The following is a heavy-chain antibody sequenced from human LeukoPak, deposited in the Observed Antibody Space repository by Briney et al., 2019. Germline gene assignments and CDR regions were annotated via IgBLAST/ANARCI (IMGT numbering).Heavy chain of an antibody. D-gene: IGHD3-22*01. J-gene: IGHJ4*02. V-gene: IGHV3-23*01. CDR1: GFTFSSYA. Sequence: GGSLRLSCAASGFTFSSYAMSWVRQAPGKGLEWASAISGSGGSTYYADSVKGRFTISRDNSKNTLYLQMNSLRAEDTAVYYCAKDHDYYDSSGYYPFDYWGQGTLVTVSS. CDR2: ISGSGGST. CDR3: AKDHDYYDSSGYYPFDY.